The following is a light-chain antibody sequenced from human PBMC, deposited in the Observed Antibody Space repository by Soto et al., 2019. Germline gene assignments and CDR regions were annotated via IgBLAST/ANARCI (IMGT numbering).Light chain of an antibody. CDR1: LPISNY. J-gene: IGKJ4*01. Sequence: IQITHSPSSLSASVGDRVTITCRASLPISNYLAWYQQKPGKIPNLLIYAASNLQAGVPSRFSGSGPGKDFPLTIRSMQPEDVEAYYCKKYQSAPLNLGGGNKVDIK. CDR3: KKYQSAPLN. V-gene: IGKV1-27*01. CDR2: AAS.